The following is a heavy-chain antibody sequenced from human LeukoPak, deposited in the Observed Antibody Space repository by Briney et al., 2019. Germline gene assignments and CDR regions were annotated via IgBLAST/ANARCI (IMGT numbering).Heavy chain of an antibody. CDR1: GDSTSSYY. D-gene: IGHD3-16*02. Sequence: SETLSLTCTVSGDSTSSYYWSWIRQPPGKGLEWIGYIYYSGSTNYNPSLKSRVTISVDTSKNQFSLKLSSVTAADTAVYYCARGLSYGPPYYYMDVWGKGTTVTVSS. CDR2: IYYSGST. V-gene: IGHV4-59*01. CDR3: ARGLSYGPPYYYMDV. J-gene: IGHJ6*03.